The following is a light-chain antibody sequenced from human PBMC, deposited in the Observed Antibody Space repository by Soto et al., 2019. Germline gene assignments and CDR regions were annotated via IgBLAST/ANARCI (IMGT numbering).Light chain of an antibody. CDR2: GNS. CDR3: QSYDSSRSVV. CDR1: SSNIGAGYD. J-gene: IGLJ2*01. V-gene: IGLV1-40*01. Sequence: QSVLTQPPSVSGAPGQRVTISCTGSSSNIGAGYDVHWYQQLPGTAPKLLIYGNSNRPSGVPDPFSGSKSGTSASLAITGLQAEDEADYYCQSYDSSRSVVFGGGTKLTVL.